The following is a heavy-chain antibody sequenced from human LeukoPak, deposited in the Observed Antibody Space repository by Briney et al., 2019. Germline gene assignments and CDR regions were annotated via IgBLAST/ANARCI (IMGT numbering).Heavy chain of an antibody. CDR3: ARDYDTSGSDAFDI. CDR2: IYYSGST. Sequence: SETLSLTCTVSGGSISSSSYYWGWIRQPPGKGLEWIGSIYYSGSTNYNPSLKSRVTISVDKSRNQFFLKLSSLTAADTAVYYCARDYDTSGSDAFDIWGQGTMVTVSS. V-gene: IGHV4-39*07. CDR1: GGSISSSSYY. J-gene: IGHJ3*02. D-gene: IGHD3-22*01.